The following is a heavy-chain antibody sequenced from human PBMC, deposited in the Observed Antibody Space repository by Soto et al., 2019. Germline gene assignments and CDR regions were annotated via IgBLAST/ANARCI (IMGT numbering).Heavy chain of an antibody. V-gene: IGHV1-3*01. J-gene: IGHJ5*02. D-gene: IGHD6-13*01. Sequence: ASVKVSCKASGYTFTSYGIHWVRQAPGQRLEWMGWINAANGDTKYSPKFQGRVTITRGTSASTAYMELSSLRSEDTAVYYCVRRHVSATGIDWFDPWGQGTLVTVSS. CDR1: GYTFTSYG. CDR3: VRRHVSATGIDWFDP. CDR2: INAANGDT.